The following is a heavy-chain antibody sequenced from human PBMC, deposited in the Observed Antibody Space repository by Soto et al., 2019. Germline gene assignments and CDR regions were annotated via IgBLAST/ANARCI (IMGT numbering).Heavy chain of an antibody. CDR3: ARSSSGWAYYFDY. CDR2: ISSSSGTT. V-gene: IGHV3-48*01. J-gene: IGHJ4*02. CDR1: GFTFSSYS. D-gene: IGHD6-19*01. Sequence: EVQLVESGGGLVRPGGSLRLSCAASGFTFSSYSMNWVRQAPGKGLEWVSYISSSSGTTYHADSVKGRFTISRDNAKNSLYLQMNSLRVEDTAVYYCARSSSGWAYYFDYWGQGTLVTVSS.